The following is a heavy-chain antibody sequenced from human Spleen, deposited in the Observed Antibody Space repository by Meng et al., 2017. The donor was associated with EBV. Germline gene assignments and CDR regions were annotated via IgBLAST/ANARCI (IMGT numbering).Heavy chain of an antibody. V-gene: IGHV3-11*01. CDR3: ARDPQSPLPDH. J-gene: IGHJ4*02. CDR2: ISSGSSTI. Sequence: VALWGCLVQPGESLRLSWAASGFTFSDYYMSWIRQAPGKGLEWVSYISSGSSTIYYADSVKGRFTISRDNARNSLYLQMDSLRAEDTAVYYCARDPQSPLPDHWGQGTLVTVSS. CDR1: GFTFSDYY.